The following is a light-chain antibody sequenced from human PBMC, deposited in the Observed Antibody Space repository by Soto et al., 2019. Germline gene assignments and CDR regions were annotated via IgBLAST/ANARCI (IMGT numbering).Light chain of an antibody. J-gene: IGKJ2*01. CDR3: QQYNNWPPMYT. CDR2: GAS. Sequence: EIVMTQSPATLSVSPGERATLSCRASQSVSSNLAWYQQKPGQAPRLLIYGASTRATGIPARFSGSGSGTVFTLTISSLQSEDFAVYYCQQYNNWPPMYTFGQGTKLEIK. CDR1: QSVSSN. V-gene: IGKV3-15*01.